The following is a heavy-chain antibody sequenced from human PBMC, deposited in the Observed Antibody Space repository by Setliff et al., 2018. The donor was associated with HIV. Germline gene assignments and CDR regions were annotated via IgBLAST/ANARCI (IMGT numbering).Heavy chain of an antibody. J-gene: IGHJ4*02. CDR3: ARVFRNLPDY. V-gene: IGHV6-1*01. Sequence: SQTLSLTCAISGDFVSSDRAAWNWTRQSPSRGLEWLGRTYHNSRWNYDYAASVESRITITSDTSKNQLSLHLTSVTPEDTAVYYCARVFRNLPDYWGQGTLVTVSS. CDR2: TYHNSRWNY. D-gene: IGHD1-1*01. CDR1: GDFVSSDRAA.